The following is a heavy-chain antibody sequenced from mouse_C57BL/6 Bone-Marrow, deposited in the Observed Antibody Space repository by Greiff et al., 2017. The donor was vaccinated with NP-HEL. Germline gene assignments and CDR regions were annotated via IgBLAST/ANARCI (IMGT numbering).Heavy chain of an antibody. Sequence: EVQLVESGGGLVQSGRSLRLSCATSGFTFSDFYMEWVRQAPGKGLEWIAASRNKANDYTTEYSASVKGRFIVSRDTSQSILYLQMNALRAEDTAIYYCARDAPTGTGYAMDYWGQGTSVTVSS. J-gene: IGHJ4*01. CDR3: ARDAPTGTGYAMDY. CDR2: SRNKANDYTT. CDR1: GFTFSDFY. D-gene: IGHD4-1*02. V-gene: IGHV7-1*01.